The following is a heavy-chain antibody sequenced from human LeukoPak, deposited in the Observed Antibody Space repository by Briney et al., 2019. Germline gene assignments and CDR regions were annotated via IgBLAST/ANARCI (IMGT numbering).Heavy chain of an antibody. J-gene: IGHJ3*02. CDR3: AKSTPYYYDSSGSGAFDI. Sequence: SLRLSCAASGFTFDDYAMHWVRQAPGKGLEWVSGISWNSGSIGYADSVKGRFTISRDNAKNSLYLQMNSLRAEDTALYYCAKSTPYYYDSSGSGAFDIWGQGTMVTVSS. CDR2: ISWNSGSI. D-gene: IGHD3-22*01. CDR1: GFTFDDYA. V-gene: IGHV3-9*01.